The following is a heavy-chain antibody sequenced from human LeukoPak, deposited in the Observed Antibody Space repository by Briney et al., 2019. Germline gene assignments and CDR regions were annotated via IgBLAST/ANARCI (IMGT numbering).Heavy chain of an antibody. CDR2: IYSGGST. CDR1: GFTVSSNY. CDR3: ARDSAVHYYMDV. V-gene: IGHV3-66*02. J-gene: IGHJ6*03. Sequence: GGSLRLSCAASGFTVSSNYMSWVRQAPGKRLEWVSVIYSGGSTYYADSVKGRFTISRDNSKNTLCLQMNSLRAEDTAVYYCARDSAVHYYMDVWGKGTTVTVSS. D-gene: IGHD3-10*01.